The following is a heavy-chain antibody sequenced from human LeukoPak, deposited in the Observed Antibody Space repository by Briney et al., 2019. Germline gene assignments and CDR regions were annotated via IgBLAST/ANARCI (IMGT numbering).Heavy chain of an antibody. CDR3: AKDGYYDFWSGYRNAYSHFDY. D-gene: IGHD3-3*01. J-gene: IGHJ4*02. V-gene: IGHV3-30*18. Sequence: GGSLRLSCAASGFTFSSYGMHWVRQAAGKGLEWVAVISYDGSNKYYADSVKGRFTISRDNSKNTLYLQMNSLRAEDTAVYYCAKDGYYDFWSGYRNAYSHFDYWGQGTLVTVSS. CDR2: ISYDGSNK. CDR1: GFTFSSYG.